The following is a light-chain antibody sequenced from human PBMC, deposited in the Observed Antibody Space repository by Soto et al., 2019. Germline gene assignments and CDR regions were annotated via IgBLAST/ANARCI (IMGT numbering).Light chain of an antibody. CDR2: EVN. CDR3: SSHTSSRTFV. V-gene: IGLV2-14*01. Sequence: QSALTQPASVSGSPGQSLTISCTGSSTDVGGYNYVSWYQQHPGKAPKLMISEVNKRPSGVSDRFSGSKSGNTASLTISGLQAEDEADYYCSSHTSSRTFVFGTGTKVTVL. CDR1: STDVGGYNY. J-gene: IGLJ1*01.